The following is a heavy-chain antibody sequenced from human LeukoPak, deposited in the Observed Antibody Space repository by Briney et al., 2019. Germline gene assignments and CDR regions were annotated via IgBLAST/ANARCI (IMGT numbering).Heavy chain of an antibody. CDR3: ARGELRYFDWPPSGMDV. CDR1: GFTVSSNY. Sequence: GGSLILSCAASGFTVSSNYMSWVRQAPGKGLEWVSVIYSGGSTYYADSVKGRVTISRDNSKNTLYLQMNSLRAEDTAVYYCARGELRYFDWPPSGMDVGGKGNTVTVSS. V-gene: IGHV3-53*01. D-gene: IGHD3-9*01. J-gene: IGHJ6*04. CDR2: IYSGGST.